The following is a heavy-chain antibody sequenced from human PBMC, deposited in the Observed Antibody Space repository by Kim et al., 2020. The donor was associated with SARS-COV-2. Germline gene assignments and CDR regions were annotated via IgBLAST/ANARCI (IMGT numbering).Heavy chain of an antibody. CDR3: ARAGESGWFRVISGMDV. D-gene: IGHD3-10*01. CDR1: VGSISSYY. CDR2: IYYSGST. Sequence: SETLSLTCTVSVGSISSYYWIWIRQPPGKGLEWIGYIYYSGSTNYNPSLKSRVTISVDTSKNQFSLKLSSVTAADTAVDYCARAGESGWFRVISGMDVWGQGTTVTVSS. J-gene: IGHJ6*02. V-gene: IGHV4-59*13.